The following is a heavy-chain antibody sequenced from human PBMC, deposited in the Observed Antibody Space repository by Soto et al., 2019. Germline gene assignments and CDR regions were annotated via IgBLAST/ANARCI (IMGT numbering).Heavy chain of an antibody. J-gene: IGHJ4*02. CDR2: ISGSGGST. Sequence: GGSLRLSCAASGFTFSSYAMSWVRQAPGKGLEWVSAISGSGGSTYYADSVKGRFTISRDNSKNTLYLQMNSLRAEDTAVYYCAKTRGYDILTGYCLDYWGQGTLVTVSS. CDR3: AKTRGYDILTGYCLDY. CDR1: GFTFSSYA. D-gene: IGHD3-9*01. V-gene: IGHV3-23*01.